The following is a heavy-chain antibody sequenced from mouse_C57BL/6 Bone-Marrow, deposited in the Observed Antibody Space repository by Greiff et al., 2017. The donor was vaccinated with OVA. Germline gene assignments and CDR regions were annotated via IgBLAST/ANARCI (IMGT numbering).Heavy chain of an antibody. CDR3: ARIGGLFHFDY. CDR1: GFTFSSYA. V-gene: IGHV5-4*01. D-gene: IGHD2-14*01. J-gene: IGHJ2*01. CDR2: ISDGGSYT. Sequence: EVQGVESGGGLVKPGGSLKLSCAASGFTFSSYAMSWVRQTPEKRLEWVATISDGGSYTYYPDNVKGRFTISRDNAKNNLYLQMSHLKSEDTAMYYCARIGGLFHFDYWGQGTTLTVSS.